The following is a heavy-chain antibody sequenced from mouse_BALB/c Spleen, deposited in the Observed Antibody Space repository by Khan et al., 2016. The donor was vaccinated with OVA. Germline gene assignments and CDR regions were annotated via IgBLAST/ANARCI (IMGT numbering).Heavy chain of an antibody. CDR3: ARSSYDGNSLYAMDY. CDR2: IAPGSGST. D-gene: IGHD1-1*01. V-gene: IGHV1S41*01. Sequence: DLVKPGASVKLSCKASGYTFTSYWINWIKQRPGQGLEWIGHIAPGSGSTYYNEMFKGKATLTVDTSSSTAYIQLSSLSSEDSAVYFCARSSYDGNSLYAMDYWGQGTSVTVSS. J-gene: IGHJ4*01. CDR1: GYTFTSYW.